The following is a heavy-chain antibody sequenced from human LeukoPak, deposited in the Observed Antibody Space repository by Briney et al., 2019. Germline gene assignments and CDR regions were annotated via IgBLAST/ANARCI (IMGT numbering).Heavy chain of an antibody. V-gene: IGHV3-33*01. J-gene: IGHJ4*02. CDR3: ARDYDFWSGYLDY. CDR2: IWYDGSNK. CDR1: GFTFSSYG. D-gene: IGHD3-3*01. Sequence: PGRSLRLSCAASGFTFSSYGMHWVRQAPGKGLEWVAVIWYDGSNKYYADSVKGRFTISRDNSKNTLYLQMNSLRAEDTAVYYCARDYDFWSGYLDYWGQGTLVTVSS.